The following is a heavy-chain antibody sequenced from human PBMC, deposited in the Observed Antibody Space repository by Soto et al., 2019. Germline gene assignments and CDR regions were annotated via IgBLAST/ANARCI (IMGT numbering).Heavy chain of an antibody. Sequence: EVQLVESGGGLVQPGGSLRLSCVASGFTFSNYWMHWVRQAPGKGLVWVSRISPDGSSTNYADSVTGRFTISRDNAKNTVYLHMNSLRAEDTAVYYCARDNWNSYWGQGTLVAVSS. V-gene: IGHV3-74*01. CDR3: ARDNWNSY. CDR2: ISPDGSST. J-gene: IGHJ4*02. CDR1: GFTFSNYW. D-gene: IGHD1-7*01.